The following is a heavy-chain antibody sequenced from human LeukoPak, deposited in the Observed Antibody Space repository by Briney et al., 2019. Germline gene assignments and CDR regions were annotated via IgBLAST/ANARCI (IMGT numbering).Heavy chain of an antibody. CDR3: ASGSGSYRTPYYYMDV. V-gene: IGHV3-53*01. D-gene: IGHD3-10*01. CDR1: GFTVSSNY. J-gene: IGHJ6*03. Sequence: GGSLRLSCAASGFTVSSNYMSWVRQAPGKGLEWVSVIYSGGSTYSVKGRFTISRDNSKNTLYLQMNSLRAEDTAVYYCASGSGSYRTPYYYMDVWGTGTTVTISS. CDR2: IYSGGST.